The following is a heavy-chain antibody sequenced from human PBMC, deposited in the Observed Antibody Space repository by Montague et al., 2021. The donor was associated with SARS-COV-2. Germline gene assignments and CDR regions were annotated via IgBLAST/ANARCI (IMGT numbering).Heavy chain of an antibody. CDR1: GRSIISTSSY. V-gene: IGHV4-39*07. CDR3: VRVSWYYYGSGAFDH. D-gene: IGHD3-10*01. CDR2: IPHRENT. J-gene: IGHJ4*02. Sequence: SETLSLTCTVSGRSIISTSSYWGWIRQPPGGGLEWIGSIPHRENTFYNPSLKSPVTISVDTSKNQFSLKMISVTAADTGIYYCVRVSWYYYGSGAFDHWGQGTLVTVSA.